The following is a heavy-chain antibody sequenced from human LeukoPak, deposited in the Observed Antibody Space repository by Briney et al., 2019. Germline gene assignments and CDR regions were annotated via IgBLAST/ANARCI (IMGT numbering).Heavy chain of an antibody. J-gene: IGHJ4*02. CDR2: IYSGGST. CDR1: AFTVSSNY. V-gene: IGHV3-53*01. Sequence: GGSLRLSCAASAFTVSSNYMSWVRQAPGKGLEWVSVIYSGGSTYYADSVKGRFTISRDNSKITLYLQMNSLRAEDTAVYYCARDRNILTGYDYWGQGTLVTVSS. D-gene: IGHD3-9*01. CDR3: ARDRNILTGYDY.